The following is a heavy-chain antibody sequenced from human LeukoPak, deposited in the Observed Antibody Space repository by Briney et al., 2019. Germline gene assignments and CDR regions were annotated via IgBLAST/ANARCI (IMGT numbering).Heavy chain of an antibody. V-gene: IGHV3-23*01. CDR2: ISGSGVST. CDR1: GFTFSSYA. Sequence: GRSLRLSCAASGFTFSSYAMHWVRQAPGKGLEWVSSISGSGVSTYYADSVKGRFTISRDNSRNTLYLQMNSLRAEDTAVYYCAKRVVGAYYFDYWGQGTLVTVSS. D-gene: IGHD2-15*01. CDR3: AKRVVGAYYFDY. J-gene: IGHJ4*02.